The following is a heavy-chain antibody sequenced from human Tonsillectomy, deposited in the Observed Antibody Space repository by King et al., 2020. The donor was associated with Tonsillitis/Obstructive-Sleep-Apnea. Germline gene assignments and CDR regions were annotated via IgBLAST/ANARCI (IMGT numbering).Heavy chain of an antibody. J-gene: IGHJ4*02. Sequence: QLVQSGAEVKKPGESLKISCKGSGYSFTSYWIGWVRQMPGKGLECMGIIYPGDSDTRYSPSFQGQVTISADQSISTAYLQWSSLKASDTAMYYCARPTICSSTSCLFDYWGQGTLVTVSS. V-gene: IGHV5-51*01. D-gene: IGHD2-2*01. CDR3: ARPTICSSTSCLFDY. CDR1: GYSFTSYW. CDR2: IYPGDSDT.